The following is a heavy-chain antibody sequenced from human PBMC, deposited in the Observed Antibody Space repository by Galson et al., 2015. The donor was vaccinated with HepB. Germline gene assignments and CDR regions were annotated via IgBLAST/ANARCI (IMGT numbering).Heavy chain of an antibody. V-gene: IGHV1-2*02. CDR2: INPNSGGT. Sequence: SVKVSCKASGYTFTGYYMHWVRQAPGQGLEWMGWINPNSGGTNYALKFQGRVTMTRDTSISTAYMELSRLRSDDTAVYYCARNSVWFGELLYYYYYMDVWGKGTTVTVSS. J-gene: IGHJ6*03. CDR1: GYTFTGYY. CDR3: ARNSVWFGELLYYYYYMDV. D-gene: IGHD3-10*01.